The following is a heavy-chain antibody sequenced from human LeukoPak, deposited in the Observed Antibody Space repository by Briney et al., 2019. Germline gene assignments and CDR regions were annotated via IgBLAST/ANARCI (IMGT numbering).Heavy chain of an antibody. Sequence: GGSLRLSCAASGFTFSSYSMNWVRQAPGKGLEWVSSISDSGGYTFYADSVKGRFTISRDNSKNTVYLQMNSLRAEDTAVYYCAKGGSYRSQPYFDYWGQGTPVTVSS. CDR1: GFTFSSYS. CDR3: AKGGSYRSQPYFDY. CDR2: ISDSGGYT. J-gene: IGHJ4*02. D-gene: IGHD3-16*02. V-gene: IGHV3-23*01.